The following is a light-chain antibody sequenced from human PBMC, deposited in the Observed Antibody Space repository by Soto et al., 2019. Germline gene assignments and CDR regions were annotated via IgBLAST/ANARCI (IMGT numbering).Light chain of an antibody. CDR3: QKYDSAPLT. J-gene: IGKJ4*01. CDR2: AAS. V-gene: IGKV1-27*01. Sequence: DIQMTQSPSSLSAFEGDRVTITCRASQGISKNLAWYQQKAGKVPNLLIYAASTLKSGVPSRFSGSGSGTDFTLTISSLQPENVATYYCQKYDSAPLTFGGGTKVDI. CDR1: QGISKN.